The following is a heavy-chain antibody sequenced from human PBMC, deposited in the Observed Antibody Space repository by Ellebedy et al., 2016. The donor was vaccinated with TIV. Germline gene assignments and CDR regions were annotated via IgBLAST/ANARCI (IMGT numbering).Heavy chain of an antibody. CDR3: ARWFGELIYVRWFDP. CDR2: IYYTGST. V-gene: IGHV4-39*01. D-gene: IGHD3-10*01. J-gene: IGHJ5*02. Sequence: SETLSLTCTVSGDSISRSSYYWGWIRQPPGKGLEWIGSIYYTGSTDYNPSLKSRVAISADTSKNQFSLRLSSVTAADTAVYYCARWFGELIYVRWFDPWGQGTLVTVSS. CDR1: GDSISRSSYY.